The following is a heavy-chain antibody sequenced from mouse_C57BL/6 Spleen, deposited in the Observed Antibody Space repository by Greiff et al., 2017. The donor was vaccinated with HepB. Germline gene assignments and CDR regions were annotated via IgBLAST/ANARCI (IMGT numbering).Heavy chain of an antibody. D-gene: IGHD2-5*01. Sequence: QVQLQQSGPELVKPGASVKISCKASGYAFSSSWMNWVKQRPGKGLEWIGRIHPGDGDTNYNGKFKGKATLTADKSSSTAYMQLSSLTSEDSAVYFCARSYSNYFAWFAYWGQGTLVTVSA. CDR1: GYAFSSSW. CDR2: IHPGDGDT. CDR3: ARSYSNYFAWFAY. J-gene: IGHJ3*01. V-gene: IGHV1-82*01.